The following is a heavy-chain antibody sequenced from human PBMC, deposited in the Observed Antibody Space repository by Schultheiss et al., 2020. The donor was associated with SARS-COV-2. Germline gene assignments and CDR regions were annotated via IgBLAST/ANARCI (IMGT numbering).Heavy chain of an antibody. Sequence: GGSLRLSCAASGFTFSSYAMHWVRQAPGKGLEWVAVISYDGSNKYYADSVKGRFTISRDNSKNTLYLQMNSLRAEDTAVYYCARDPESYYYDSSGPLTPPCFDYWGQGTLVTVSS. V-gene: IGHV3-30*01. CDR2: ISYDGSNK. D-gene: IGHD3-22*01. J-gene: IGHJ4*02. CDR1: GFTFSSYA. CDR3: ARDPESYYYDSSGPLTPPCFDY.